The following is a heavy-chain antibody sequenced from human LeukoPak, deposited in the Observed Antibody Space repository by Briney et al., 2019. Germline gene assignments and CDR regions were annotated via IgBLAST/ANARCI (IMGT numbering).Heavy chain of an antibody. J-gene: IGHJ4*02. D-gene: IGHD5-24*01. CDR3: ARGLPGTTITGSFDY. Sequence: ASVKVSCKASGYTFTGYYVHWVRQAPGHGLEWMGWISPNSGGTNYAQKFQGRVTVTRDTSISTAYMELSSLRPDDTAVYYCARGLPGTTITGSFDYWGQGTLVTVSS. CDR1: GYTFTGYY. CDR2: ISPNSGGT. V-gene: IGHV1-2*02.